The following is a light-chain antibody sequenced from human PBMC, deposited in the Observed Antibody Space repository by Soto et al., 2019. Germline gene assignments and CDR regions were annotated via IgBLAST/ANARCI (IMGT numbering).Light chain of an antibody. J-gene: IGLJ3*02. Sequence: QPVLTQPPSVSGAPGQGVTLSCTGSSSNIGAGYDVHWYQQLPGTAPKLLIYGNSNRPSGVPDRFSGSKSGTSASLAITGLQAEDEAVYYCQSYDNSLSGSGVFGGGTKLTVL. CDR2: GNS. CDR1: SSNIGAGYD. V-gene: IGLV1-40*01. CDR3: QSYDNSLSGSGV.